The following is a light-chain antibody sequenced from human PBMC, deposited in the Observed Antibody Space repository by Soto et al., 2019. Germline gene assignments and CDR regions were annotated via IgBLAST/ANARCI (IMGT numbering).Light chain of an antibody. CDR2: DAS. Sequence: EIVLTQSPATLSLSPGERATLSCRASQSFSSYLAWYQQKPGQAPRLLIYDASKRATGIPARFSGGGSGTDFTLTISSLEPEDFAVYYCQQRSNWPPVITFGQGTRLVIK. CDR3: QQRSNWPPVIT. J-gene: IGKJ5*01. V-gene: IGKV3-11*01. CDR1: QSFSSY.